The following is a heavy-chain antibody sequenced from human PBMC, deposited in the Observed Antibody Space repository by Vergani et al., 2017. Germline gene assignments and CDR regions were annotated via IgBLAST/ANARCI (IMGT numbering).Heavy chain of an antibody. D-gene: IGHD6-13*01. Sequence: EVQLLESGGGLVQPGGSLRLSCAASGFTFSSYAMSWVRQAPGKGLEWVSAISGSGGSTYYADSVKGRFTISRDNSKNTLYLQMNSLRAEDTALYYCAKDPHSSPSGIDYWGQGTLVTVSS. CDR1: GFTFSSYA. CDR2: ISGSGGST. CDR3: AKDPHSSPSGIDY. V-gene: IGHV3-23*01. J-gene: IGHJ4*02.